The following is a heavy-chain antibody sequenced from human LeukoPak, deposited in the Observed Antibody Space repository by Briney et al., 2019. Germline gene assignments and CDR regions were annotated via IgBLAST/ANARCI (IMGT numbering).Heavy chain of an antibody. CDR3: ATGRGYSYGFDY. CDR1: GYTFTGYY. J-gene: IGHJ4*02. Sequence: ASVKVSCKASGYTFTGYYMHWVRQAPGQGLEWMGWINPNSGGTNYAQKFQGRVTVTRDTSISTAYMQLSRLGSDDTAVYYCATGRGYSYGFDYWGQGTLVTVSS. CDR2: INPNSGGT. V-gene: IGHV1-2*02. D-gene: IGHD5-18*01.